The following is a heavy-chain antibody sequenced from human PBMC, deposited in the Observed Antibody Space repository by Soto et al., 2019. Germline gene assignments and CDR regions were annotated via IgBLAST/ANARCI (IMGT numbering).Heavy chain of an antibody. Sequence: PGGSLRLSCAASGFFFSNYGMHLVRQSPGKGLEWVAVISKDGGNAYHADSVKGRCTISRDNSQNTVNLEMNTLRAEDTAVYYCAKGHYYDSIGDDSFLDYWGLGIPVTVSS. D-gene: IGHD3-22*01. CDR3: AKGHYYDSIGDDSFLDY. CDR1: GFFFSNYG. V-gene: IGHV3-30*18. J-gene: IGHJ4*02. CDR2: ISKDGGNA.